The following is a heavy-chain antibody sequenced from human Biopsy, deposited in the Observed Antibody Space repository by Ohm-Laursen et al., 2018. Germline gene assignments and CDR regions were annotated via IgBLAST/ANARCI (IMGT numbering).Heavy chain of an antibody. CDR3: TRAGGGKIYGL. CDR2: IHYSGNT. CDR1: GVSINTGGYY. Sequence: PSDTLSLTCTVSGVSINTGGYYWTWIRQHPGTGLEWIGYIHYSGNTLYNPSLKSRLTISVDKSRNQFSLKLTSVTAADTALYYCTRAGGGKIYGLWGQGTLVTVSS. D-gene: IGHD3-16*01. V-gene: IGHV4-31*03. J-gene: IGHJ4*02.